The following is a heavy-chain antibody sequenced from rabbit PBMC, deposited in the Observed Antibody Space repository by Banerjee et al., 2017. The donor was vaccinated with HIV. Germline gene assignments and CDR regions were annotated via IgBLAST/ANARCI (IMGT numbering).Heavy chain of an antibody. CDR2: INTSSGNT. V-gene: IGHV1S45*01. Sequence: QEQLEESGGDLVKPEGSLTLTCTASGFSFSNKYVMCWVRQAPGKGLEWIAYINTSSGNTVYATWAKGRFTISKASSTTVTLQMTSLTAADTATYFCARGGGGYAGYGHGDDAFDPWGQGTLVTVS. CDR1: GFSFSNKYV. D-gene: IGHD7-1*01. J-gene: IGHJ2*01. CDR3: ARGGGGYAGYGHGDDAFDP.